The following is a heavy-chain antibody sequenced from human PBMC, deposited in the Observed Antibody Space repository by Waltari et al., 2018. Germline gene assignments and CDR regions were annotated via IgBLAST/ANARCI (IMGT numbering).Heavy chain of an antibody. CDR2: VYYSGST. J-gene: IGHJ5*02. D-gene: IGHD3-22*01. Sequence: QVQLQESGPGLVKPSQTLSLTCTVSGVSISSGDDHWNWIRQPPGNGLEWIGYVYYSGSTYYNPSLKSRLNIAVDTSKNQFYLHLNSVTAADTAVYYCARADYYYDKNWFDPWGQGTPVTVSS. V-gene: IGHV4-30-4*08. CDR1: GVSISSGDDH. CDR3: ARADYYYDKNWFDP.